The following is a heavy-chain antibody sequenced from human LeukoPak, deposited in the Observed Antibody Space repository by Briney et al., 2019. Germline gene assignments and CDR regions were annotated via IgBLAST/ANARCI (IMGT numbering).Heavy chain of an antibody. J-gene: IGHJ3*02. D-gene: IGHD1-26*01. CDR3: ARDRWEQAIHAFDI. Sequence: SETLSLTCTVSGGSISSYYWSWIRQPAGKGLEWIGRIYTSGSTNYNPSLKSRVTMSVYTSKNQFSLKLSSVTAADTAVYYCARDRWEQAIHAFDIWGQGTMVTVSS. CDR1: GGSISSYY. V-gene: IGHV4-4*07. CDR2: IYTSGST.